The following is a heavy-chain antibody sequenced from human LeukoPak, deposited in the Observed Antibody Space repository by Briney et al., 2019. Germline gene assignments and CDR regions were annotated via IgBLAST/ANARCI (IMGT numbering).Heavy chain of an antibody. Sequence: GGSLRLSCAASGFTFSSYAMSWVCQAPGKGLEWVAVISYDGSNKYYADSVKGRFTISRDNSKNTLYLQMNSLRAEDTAVYYCARGLVAGTFDYWGQGTLVTVSP. J-gene: IGHJ4*02. V-gene: IGHV3-30*03. CDR2: ISYDGSNK. D-gene: IGHD6-19*01. CDR3: ARGLVAGTFDY. CDR1: GFTFSSYA.